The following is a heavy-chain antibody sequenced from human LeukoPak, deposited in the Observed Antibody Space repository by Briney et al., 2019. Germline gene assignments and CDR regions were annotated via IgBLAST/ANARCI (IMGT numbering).Heavy chain of an antibody. V-gene: IGHV3-15*01. J-gene: IGHJ3*02. CDR1: GSTFRKTS. Sequence: GGSRRSSCEAMGSTFRKTSMTGVGKVPGKGLKWVPGIRSATAGGTAGYAAPVEGRFIVSRDDSKSTLYLQLNSLKIEDTAIYYCTSGSYYGTGSFDIWGQGIMVTVSS. D-gene: IGHD1-26*01. CDR3: TSGSYYGTGSFDI. CDR2: IRSATAGGTA.